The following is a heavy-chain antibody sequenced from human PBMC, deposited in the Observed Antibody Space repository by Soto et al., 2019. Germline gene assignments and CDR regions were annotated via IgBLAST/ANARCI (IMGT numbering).Heavy chain of an antibody. D-gene: IGHD1-26*01. CDR3: ARHNPPPRAPGYGPGAFDI. V-gene: IGHV4-59*08. CDR1: GGSISSYY. Sequence: PSETLSLTCTVSGGSISSYYWSWIRQPPGKGLEWIGYIYYSGSTNYNPSLKSRVTISVDTSKNQFSLKLSSVTAADTAVYYCARHNPPPRAPGYGPGAFDIWGQGTMVTVSS. CDR2: IYYSGST. J-gene: IGHJ3*02.